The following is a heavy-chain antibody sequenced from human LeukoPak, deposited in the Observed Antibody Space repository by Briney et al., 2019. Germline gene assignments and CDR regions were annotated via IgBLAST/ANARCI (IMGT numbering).Heavy chain of an antibody. CDR3: ARDPSYYYYMGV. Sequence: ASVKVSCKASGYTFTGYYMHWVRQAPGQGLEWMGRINPNSGGTNYAQKFQGRVAMTRDTSISTAYMELSRLRSDDTAVYYCARDPSYYYYMGVWSKGTTVTVSS. CDR1: GYTFTGYY. V-gene: IGHV1-2*06. J-gene: IGHJ6*03. CDR2: INPNSGGT.